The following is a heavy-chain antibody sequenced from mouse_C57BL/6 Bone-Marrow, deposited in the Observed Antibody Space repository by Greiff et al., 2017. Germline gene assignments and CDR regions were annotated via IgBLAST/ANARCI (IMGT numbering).Heavy chain of an antibody. CDR1: GYTFTSYW. CDR3: ARARYGDDPAY. CDR2: IDPSDSYT. J-gene: IGHJ2*01. Sequence: QVHVKQPGAELVKPGASVTLSCKASGYTFTSYWMQWVKQRPGQGLEWIGEIDPSDSYTNYKQNFKGKATLTVDTSSSTAYMQLSRMTSEDAAVYYRARARYGDDPAYWGQGTTLTVSA. D-gene: IGHD2-2*01. V-gene: IGHV1-50*01.